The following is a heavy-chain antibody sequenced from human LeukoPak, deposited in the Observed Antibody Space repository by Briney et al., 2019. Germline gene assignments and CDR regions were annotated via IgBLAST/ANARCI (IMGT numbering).Heavy chain of an antibody. CDR3: ARFLEWFRGFDP. J-gene: IGHJ5*02. Sequence: KPSETLSLTCTVSGGSISSSSYYWGWIRQPPGKGLEWIGSIYYSGSTYYNPSLKSRVTISVDTSKNQFSLQLNSVTPEDTAVYYCARFLEWFRGFDPWGQGTLVTVSS. V-gene: IGHV4-39*01. CDR2: IYYSGST. CDR1: GGSISSSSYY. D-gene: IGHD3-3*01.